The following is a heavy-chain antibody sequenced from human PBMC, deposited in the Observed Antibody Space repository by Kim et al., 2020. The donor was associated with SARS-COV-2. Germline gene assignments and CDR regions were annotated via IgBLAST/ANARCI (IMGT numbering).Heavy chain of an antibody. D-gene: IGHD5-12*01. Sequence: ASVKVSCKASGYTFTSYGISWVRQAPGQGLEWMGWISAYNGNTNYAQKLQGRVTMTTDTSTSTAYMELRSLRSDDTAVYYCARGPRKTTLNDIGPKGRYYGMDVWGQGTTVTVSS. CDR3: ARGPRKTTLNDIGPKGRYYGMDV. CDR2: ISAYNGNT. V-gene: IGHV1-18*01. CDR1: GYTFTSYG. J-gene: IGHJ6*02.